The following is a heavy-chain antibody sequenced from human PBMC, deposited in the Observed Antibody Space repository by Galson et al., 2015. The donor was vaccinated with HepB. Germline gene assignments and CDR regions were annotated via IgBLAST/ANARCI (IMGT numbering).Heavy chain of an antibody. CDR3: ARTGRSSSWLFDY. J-gene: IGHJ4*02. CDR1: GGSFSGYY. Sequence: SEPLSLTCAVYGGSFSGYYWSWIRQPPGKGLEWIGEINHSGSTNYNPSLKSRVTISVDTSKNQFSLKLSSVTAADTAVYYCARTGRSSSWLFDYWGQGTLVTVSS. D-gene: IGHD6-13*01. V-gene: IGHV4-34*01. CDR2: INHSGST.